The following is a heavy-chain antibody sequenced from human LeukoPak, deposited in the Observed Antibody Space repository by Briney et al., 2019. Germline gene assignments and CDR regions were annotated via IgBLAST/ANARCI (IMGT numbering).Heavy chain of an antibody. CDR2: FDPEDGET. D-gene: IGHD6-13*01. CDR1: GYTLTELS. V-gene: IGHV1-24*01. CDR3: ATISHSSSWHYFDY. J-gene: IGHJ4*02. Sequence: ASVKVSCKVSGYTLTELSMHWVRQAPGKGLEWMGGFDPEDGETIYAQKFQGRVTMTEDTSTDTAYMELSSLRSEDTAVYYCATISHSSSWHYFDYWGQGTLVTVSS.